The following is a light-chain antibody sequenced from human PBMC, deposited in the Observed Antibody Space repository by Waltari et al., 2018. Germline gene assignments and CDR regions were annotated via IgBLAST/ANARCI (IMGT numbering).Light chain of an antibody. CDR1: SRDIGASNF. V-gene: IGLV2-8*01. J-gene: IGLJ3*02. CDR3: SAFAGSNNFGV. Sequence: QSALTQPPSASGSPGQSVTISCPGTSRDIGASNFVLRYQQRPGKAPRFLIYDVNKRPSGVSDRFSGSKSGNTASLTVSGLQPDDEATYYCSAFAGSNNFGVFGGGTKLTVL. CDR2: DVN.